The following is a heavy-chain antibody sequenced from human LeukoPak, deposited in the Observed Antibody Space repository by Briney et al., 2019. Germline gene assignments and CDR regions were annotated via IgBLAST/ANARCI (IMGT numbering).Heavy chain of an antibody. V-gene: IGHV4-34*01. J-gene: IGHJ3*02. CDR3: ARDPITAFPAHDAFDI. D-gene: IGHD2/OR15-2a*01. CDR1: GGSINNYY. Sequence: PSETLSLTCTVSGGSINNYYWSWIRQPPGKGLEWIGEINHSGSTNYNPSLKSRVTISVDTSKNQFSLKLSSVTAADTAVYYCARDPITAFPAHDAFDIWGQGTMVTVSS. CDR2: INHSGST.